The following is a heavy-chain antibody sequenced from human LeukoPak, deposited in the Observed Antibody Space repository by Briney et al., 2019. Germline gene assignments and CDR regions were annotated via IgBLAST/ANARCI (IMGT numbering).Heavy chain of an antibody. J-gene: IGHJ4*02. CDR3: ARLPTYYYDSSGYYYGSYFDY. D-gene: IGHD3-22*01. Sequence: SETLSLTCTVSGGSISSSSYYWGWIRQPPGKGLEWIGSIYYSGSTYYNPSLKSRVTISVDTSKNQFSLELSSVTAADTAVYYCARLPTYYYDSSGYYYGSYFDYWGQGTLVTVSS. CDR1: GGSISSSSYY. CDR2: IYYSGST. V-gene: IGHV4-39*07.